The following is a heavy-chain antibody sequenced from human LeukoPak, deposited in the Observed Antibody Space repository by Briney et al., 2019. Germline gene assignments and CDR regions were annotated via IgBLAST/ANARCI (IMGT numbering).Heavy chain of an antibody. J-gene: IGHJ4*02. CDR2: IIPIFGTA. D-gene: IGHD5-12*01. CDR1: GGTFSSYA. Sequence: SVKVSCKASGGTFSSYAISWVRQAPGQGLEWMGGIIPIFGTANYAQKFQGRVTITTDESTSTAYMELSSLRSEDAAVYYCARASTDIVATTYFDYWGQGTLVTVSS. CDR3: ARASTDIVATTYFDY. V-gene: IGHV1-69*05.